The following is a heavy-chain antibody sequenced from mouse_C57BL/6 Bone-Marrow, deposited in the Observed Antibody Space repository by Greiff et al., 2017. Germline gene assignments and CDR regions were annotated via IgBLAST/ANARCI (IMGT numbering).Heavy chain of an antibody. J-gene: IGHJ4*01. D-gene: IGHD2-2*01. V-gene: IGHV5-9-1*02. Sequence: EVMLVESGAGLVKPGGSLKLSCAASGFTFSSYAMSWVRQTPEKRLEWVAYISSGGDYIYYADTVKGRFTISRDNARNTLYLQMSSLKSEDTAMYYCTRGGYLYAMDYWGQGPSVTVSS. CDR2: ISSGGDYI. CDR1: GFTFSSYA. CDR3: TRGGYLYAMDY.